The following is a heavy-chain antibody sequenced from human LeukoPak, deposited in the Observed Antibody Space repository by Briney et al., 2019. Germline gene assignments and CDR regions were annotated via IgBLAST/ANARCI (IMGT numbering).Heavy chain of an antibody. J-gene: IGHJ4*02. Sequence: AGGSLRLSCAASGFTVSSNCMSWVRQAPGKGLEWVSAIYSGGSTYYADSVKAGLTISRDSSKDPLNLQMDGLRPANTAVNYVGKESGDGDNTGDYWGQGTLVTVSS. V-gene: IGHV3-53*01. CDR3: GKESGDGDNTGDY. D-gene: IGHD5-24*01. CDR1: GFTVSSNC. CDR2: IYSGGST.